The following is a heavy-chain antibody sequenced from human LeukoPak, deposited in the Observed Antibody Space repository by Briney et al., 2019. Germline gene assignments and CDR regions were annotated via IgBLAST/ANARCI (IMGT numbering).Heavy chain of an antibody. V-gene: IGHV3-11*01. Sequence: GGSLRLSCAASGFTFSDYYMSWIRQAPGKGLEGVSYISSRCSNIYYADSVKGRFTISRENAKTSLYLQMNSLRAEDTVVYYCARVTWLGWFDPWGQGTLVTVSS. CDR1: GFTFSDYY. J-gene: IGHJ5*02. CDR2: ISSRCSNI. D-gene: IGHD3-22*01. CDR3: ARVTWLGWFDP.